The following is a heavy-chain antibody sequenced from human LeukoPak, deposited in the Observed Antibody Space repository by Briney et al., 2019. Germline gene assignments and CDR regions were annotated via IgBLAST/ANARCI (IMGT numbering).Heavy chain of an antibody. CDR1: GYTFTSYD. D-gene: IGHD3-22*01. CDR2: MNPNSGNT. Sequence: ASVKVSCKASGYTFTSYDINWVRQATGQGLEWMGWMNPNSGNTGYAQKFQGRVTMTRNTSISTAYMELSSLRSEDTAVYYCARMSGPYYYDSSGYYYFDYWGQGTLVTVSS. V-gene: IGHV1-8*01. J-gene: IGHJ4*02. CDR3: ARMSGPYYYDSSGYYYFDY.